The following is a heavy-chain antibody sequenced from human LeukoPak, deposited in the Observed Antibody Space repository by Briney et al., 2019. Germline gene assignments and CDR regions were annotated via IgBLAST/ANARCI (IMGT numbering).Heavy chain of an antibody. CDR2: IYYSGST. CDR3: ARGKDGVLNDY. V-gene: IGHV4-31*03. D-gene: IGHD2-8*01. J-gene: IGHJ4*02. CDR1: GGSISSGGYY. Sequence: SETLSLTCTVSGGSISSGGYYWSWIRQHPGKGLEWIGYIYYSGSTYCNPSLKSRVTISVDTSKNQFSLKLSSVTAADTAVYYCARGKDGVLNDYWGQGTLVTVSS.